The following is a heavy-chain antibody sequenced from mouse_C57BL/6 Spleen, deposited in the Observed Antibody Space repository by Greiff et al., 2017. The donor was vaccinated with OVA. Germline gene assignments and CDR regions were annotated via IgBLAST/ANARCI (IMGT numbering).Heavy chain of an antibody. V-gene: IGHV2-5*01. CDR3: AKSPSYDYDPLYWYFDV. CDR1: GFSLTSYG. D-gene: IGHD2-4*01. Sequence: QVQLQQSGPGLVQPSQSLSITCTVSGFSLTSYGVHWVRQSPGKGLEWLGVIWRGGSTDYNAAFMSRLSITKDNSKSQVFFKMNSLQADDTAIYYCAKSPSYDYDPLYWYFDVWGTGTTVTVSS. J-gene: IGHJ1*03. CDR2: IWRGGST.